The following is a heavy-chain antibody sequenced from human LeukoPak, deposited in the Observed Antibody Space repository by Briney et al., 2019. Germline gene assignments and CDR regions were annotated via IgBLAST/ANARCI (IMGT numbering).Heavy chain of an antibody. J-gene: IGHJ4*02. D-gene: IGHD2-21*02. CDR1: GFSVSNTY. Sequence: GGSVRLSCAASGFSVSNTYMSWVSQAPGKGLEWVSIIYSGGNTYYADSVKGRFTISRDNSKNTLYLQMNRLRPEDTAVYYCARGTVTAPVYWGQRAIVTVSS. CDR3: ARGTVTAPVY. V-gene: IGHV3-53*01. CDR2: IYSGGNT.